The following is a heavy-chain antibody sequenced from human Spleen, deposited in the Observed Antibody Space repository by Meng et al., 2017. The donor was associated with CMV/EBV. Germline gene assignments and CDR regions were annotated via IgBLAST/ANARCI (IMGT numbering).Heavy chain of an antibody. CDR2: IYYSGNT. CDR3: ARDTENDFNAFDI. D-gene: IGHD3-3*01. J-gene: IGHJ3*02. CDR1: GGSISSYY. V-gene: IGHV4-59*01. Sequence: VAGGSISSYYWSWMRQPPGKGLEWIGYIYYSGNTNYNPSLKSRVTISTDRSKNQFSLKLRSVTAADTAVYYCARDTENDFNAFDIWGRGTMVTVSS.